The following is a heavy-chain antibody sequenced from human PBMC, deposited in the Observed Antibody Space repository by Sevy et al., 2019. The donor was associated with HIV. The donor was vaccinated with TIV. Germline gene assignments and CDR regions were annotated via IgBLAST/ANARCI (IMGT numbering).Heavy chain of an antibody. CDR2: IYYSGST. CDR1: GGSVSSGSYY. J-gene: IGHJ4*02. CDR3: ARDHLYYDILTGYTRTFDY. Sequence: SETLSLTCTVSGGSVSSGSYYWSWIRQPPGKGLEWIGYIYYSGSTNYNPSLKSRVTISVDTSKNQFSLKLSSVTAAGTAVYYCARDHLYYDILTGYTRTFDYWGQGTLVTVSS. V-gene: IGHV4-61*01. D-gene: IGHD3-9*01.